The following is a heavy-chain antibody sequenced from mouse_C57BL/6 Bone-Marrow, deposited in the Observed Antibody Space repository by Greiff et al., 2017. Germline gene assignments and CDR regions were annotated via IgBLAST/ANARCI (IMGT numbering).Heavy chain of an antibody. D-gene: IGHD1-2*01. J-gene: IGHJ4*01. V-gene: IGHV5-2*01. Sequence: EVKLVESGGGLVQPGESLKLSCESNEYEFPSHDMSWVRKTPEKRLELVAAINSDGGSTYYPDNMERRFIISRNNTKKTLYLQMSSLRSEDTALYYCARGCITTPKDYAMDYWGQGTSVTVSS. CDR3: ARGCITTPKDYAMDY. CDR2: INSDGGST. CDR1: EYEFPSHD.